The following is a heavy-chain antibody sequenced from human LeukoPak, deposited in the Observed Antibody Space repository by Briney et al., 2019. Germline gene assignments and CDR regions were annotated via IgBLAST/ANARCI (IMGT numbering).Heavy chain of an antibody. CDR3: ARGLGVATTDQRNGCYFDY. V-gene: IGHV4-34*01. Sequence: MPSETLSLTCAVYGGSFSAYYWSWIRQPPGKGLEWIGEINHSGSTNYNPSLKSRVTISVDTSKNQFSLKLTSVTAADTAVYYCARGLGVATTDQRNGCYFDYWGQGTLVAVSS. CDR2: INHSGST. J-gene: IGHJ4*02. CDR1: GGSFSAYY. D-gene: IGHD5-12*01.